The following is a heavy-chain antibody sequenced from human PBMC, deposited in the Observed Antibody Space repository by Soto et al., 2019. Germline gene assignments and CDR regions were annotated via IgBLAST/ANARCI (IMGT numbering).Heavy chain of an antibody. Sequence: QVQLVESGGGLVKPGGSLRLSCAASGFTFSDYYMSWIRQAPGKGLEWVSYISSSGSTIYYADSVKGRFTISRDNAKNSLYLQMNSLGAEETALYYCARLRCSGTSCYVPLNWGQGTLVTVSS. CDR2: ISSSGSTI. D-gene: IGHD2-2*01. CDR1: GFTFSDYY. V-gene: IGHV3-11*01. CDR3: ARLRCSGTSCYVPLN. J-gene: IGHJ4*02.